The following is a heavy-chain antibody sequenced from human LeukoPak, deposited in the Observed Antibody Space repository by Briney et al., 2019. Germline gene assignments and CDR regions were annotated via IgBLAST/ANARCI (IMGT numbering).Heavy chain of an antibody. V-gene: IGHV4-59*08. Sequence: TSETLSLTCTVSGGSISSYYWSWIRQPPGKGLELIGFIYYSGSTSYNPSLKSRVTISVDTSKSQFSLKLSSVIAADTAVYYCARHLGVTGTFDYWGQGALVTVSS. J-gene: IGHJ4*02. D-gene: IGHD6-19*01. CDR3: ARHLGVTGTFDY. CDR2: IYYSGST. CDR1: GGSISSYY.